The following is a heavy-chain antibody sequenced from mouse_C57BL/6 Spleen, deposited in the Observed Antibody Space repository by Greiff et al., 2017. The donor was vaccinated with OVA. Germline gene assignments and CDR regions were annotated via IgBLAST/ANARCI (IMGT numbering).Heavy chain of an antibody. CDR3: ARDNYGSPFAY. Sequence: EVKVVESEGGLVQPGSSMKLSCTASGFTFSDYYMAWVRQVPEKGLEWVANINYDGSSTYYLDSLKSRFIISRDNAKNILYLQMSSLKSEDTATYYCARDNYGSPFAYWGQGTLVTVSA. V-gene: IGHV5-16*01. CDR2: INYDGSST. J-gene: IGHJ3*01. D-gene: IGHD1-1*01. CDR1: GFTFSDYY.